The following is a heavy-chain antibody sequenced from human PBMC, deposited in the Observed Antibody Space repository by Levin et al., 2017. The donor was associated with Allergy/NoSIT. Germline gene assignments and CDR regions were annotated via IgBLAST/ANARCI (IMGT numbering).Heavy chain of an antibody. CDR3: ARTGIQLWLVRFDP. V-gene: IGHV4-39*07. J-gene: IGHJ5*02. D-gene: IGHD5-18*01. CDR1: VVSISSSGYY. Sequence: SQTLSLTCTVSVVSISSSGYYCGWSRQPPGKGLEWIVSIYYSGSTYYNPSLKSLVTISVDTSKNQFSLKLSSVTAADTAVYYCARTGIQLWLVRFDPWGQGTLVTVSS. CDR2: IYYSGST.